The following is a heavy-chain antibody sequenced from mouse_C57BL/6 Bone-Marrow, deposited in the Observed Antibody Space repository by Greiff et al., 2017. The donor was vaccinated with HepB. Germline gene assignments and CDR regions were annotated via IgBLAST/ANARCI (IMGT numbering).Heavy chain of an antibody. CDR2: IWSGGST. CDR1: GFSLTSYG. Sequence: QVQLKQSGPGLVQPSQSLSITCTVSGFSLTSYGVHWVRQSPGKGLEWLGVIWSGGSTDYNAAFISRLSISKDNSKSKVFFKMNSLQADDTAIDYCARDYYGYWYFDVWGTGTTVTVAS. J-gene: IGHJ1*03. D-gene: IGHD1-1*01. V-gene: IGHV2-2*01. CDR3: ARDYYGYWYFDV.